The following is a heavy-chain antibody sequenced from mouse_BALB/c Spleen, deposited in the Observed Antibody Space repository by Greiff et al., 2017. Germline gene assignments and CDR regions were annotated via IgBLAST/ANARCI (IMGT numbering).Heavy chain of an antibody. CDR1: GYTFTSYW. CDR3: ARSGGYDGAYFDY. D-gene: IGHD2-2*01. V-gene: IGHV1-7*01. CDR2: INPSTGYT. Sequence: VQLHQSGAELAKPGASVKMSCKASGYTFTSYWMHWVKQRPGQGLEWIGYINPSTGYTEYNQKFKDKATLTADKSSSTAYMQLSSLTSEDSAVYYCARSGGYDGAYFDYWGQGTTLTVSS. J-gene: IGHJ2*01.